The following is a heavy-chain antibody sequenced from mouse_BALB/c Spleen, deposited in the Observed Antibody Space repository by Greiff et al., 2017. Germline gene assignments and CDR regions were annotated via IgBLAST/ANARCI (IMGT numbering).Heavy chain of an antibody. V-gene: IGHV5-6*01. J-gene: IGHJ3*01. CDR2: ISSGGSYT. D-gene: IGHD4-1*01. CDR3: ARKLGPGFAY. CDR1: GFTFSSYG. Sequence: EVHLVESGGDLVKPGGSLKLSCEASGFTFSSYGMYWVRQTPDKRLEWVATISSGGSYTYYPDSVKGRFTISRDNAKNTLYLQMSSLKSEDTAMYYCARKLGPGFAYWGQGTLVTVSA.